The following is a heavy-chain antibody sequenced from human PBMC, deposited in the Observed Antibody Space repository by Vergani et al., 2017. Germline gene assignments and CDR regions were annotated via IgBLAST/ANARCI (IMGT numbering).Heavy chain of an antibody. CDR2: ISYDGSNK. J-gene: IGHJ4*02. D-gene: IGHD2-2*01. CDR3: ARKLYCSSNSCRDY. CDR1: GVTLCSYA. V-gene: IGHV3-30-3*01. Sequence: QVQLVESGGGVVQTGRSLRLSCAASGVTLCSYAMYWVCQAPGKGWERVAVISYDGSNKYYADSVRGRVTISRDKSKNTLYLHMNILRAEATAVYYCARKLYCSSNSCRDYWGQGTLVTVSS.